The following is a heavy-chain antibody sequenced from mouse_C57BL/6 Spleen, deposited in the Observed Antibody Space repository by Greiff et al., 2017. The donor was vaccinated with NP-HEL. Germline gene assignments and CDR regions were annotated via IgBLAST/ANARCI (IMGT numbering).Heavy chain of an antibody. CDR3: AREAYYSNFDY. Sequence: EVKLMESGPGLVKPSQSLSLTCSVTGYSITSGYYWNWIRQFPGNKLEWMGYISYDGSNNYNPSLKNRISITRDTSKNQFFLKLNSVTTEDTATYYCAREAYYSNFDYWGQGTTLTVSS. J-gene: IGHJ2*01. CDR1: GYSITSGYY. D-gene: IGHD2-5*01. V-gene: IGHV3-6*01. CDR2: ISYDGSN.